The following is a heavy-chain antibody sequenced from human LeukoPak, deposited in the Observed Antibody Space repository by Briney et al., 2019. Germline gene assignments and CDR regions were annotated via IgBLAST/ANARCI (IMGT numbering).Heavy chain of an antibody. CDR1: GFTLSSYW. D-gene: IGHD5-18*01. CDR2: INTDGSRT. Sequence: WGSLRLSCAASGFTLSSYWMYWARNVPAPGLVWVSRINTDGSRTSYAGSVKGRLTISRDNAKNTLYLQMNSLRAEDTAVYYCARGGGYSSSSRDYWGQGTLVTVSS. V-gene: IGHV3-74*01. CDR3: ARGGGYSSSSRDY. J-gene: IGHJ4*02.